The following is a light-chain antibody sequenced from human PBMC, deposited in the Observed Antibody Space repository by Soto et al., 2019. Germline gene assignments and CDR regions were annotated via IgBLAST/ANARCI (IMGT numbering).Light chain of an antibody. CDR2: STN. Sequence: QTVVTQEPSFSVSPGGTITLTCGLRSGSVSTNCYPNWYQQTPGQAPRTLIYSTNTPFSGVPDRFSGSILGNKAALTITGAQADGESQYDCFSIWAVSLFGGGTKLTVL. CDR1: SGSVSTNCY. CDR3: FSIWAVSL. V-gene: IGLV8-61*01. J-gene: IGLJ2*01.